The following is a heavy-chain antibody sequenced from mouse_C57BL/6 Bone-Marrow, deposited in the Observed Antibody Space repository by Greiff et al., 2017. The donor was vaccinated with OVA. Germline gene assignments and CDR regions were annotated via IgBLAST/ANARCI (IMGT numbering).Heavy chain of an antibody. CDR3: ARHEDAGYYGHWYFDV. D-gene: IGHD1-1*01. CDR1: GYTFTEYT. V-gene: IGHV1-62-2*01. Sequence: VQLQESGAELVKPGASVKLSCKASGYTFTEYTIHWVKQRSGQGLEWIGWFYPGSGSIKYNEKFKDKATLTADKSSSTVYMELSRLTSEDSAVYVCARHEDAGYYGHWYFDVWGTGTTVTVSS. CDR2: FYPGSGSI. J-gene: IGHJ1*03.